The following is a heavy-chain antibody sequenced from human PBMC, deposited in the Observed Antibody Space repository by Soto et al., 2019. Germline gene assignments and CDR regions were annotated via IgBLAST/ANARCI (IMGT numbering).Heavy chain of an antibody. Sequence: EVQLVESGGGLVQPGGSLRLSCAASGFTFSSYWMLWVRQAPGKGLVWVSRINSDGSSPHYADSVKGRFTISRDNAKNTLYLQMNSLRAEDTAVYYCARVNTAMGLGTNCDYWGQGTLVTVSS. V-gene: IGHV3-74*01. CDR1: GFTFSSYW. J-gene: IGHJ4*02. CDR3: ARVNTAMGLGTNCDY. D-gene: IGHD5-18*01. CDR2: INSDGSSP.